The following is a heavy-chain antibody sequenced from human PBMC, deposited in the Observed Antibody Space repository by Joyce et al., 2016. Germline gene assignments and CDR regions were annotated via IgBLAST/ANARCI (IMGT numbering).Heavy chain of an antibody. Sequence: QVQLQESGPRLVKPSETLSLTCTVSGGSIGFYYWNWIRQSPGKGLEWIGNRYYGRNTNYNPSRKSRCTISGDIPTNQFSLNLSSVTPADTAVYYCGGAIDSNNDRHNWFDSWGQGTLVTVSS. CDR2: RYYGRNT. J-gene: IGHJ5*01. V-gene: IGHV4-59*01. CDR1: GGSIGFYY. CDR3: GGAIDSNNDRHNWFDS. D-gene: IGHD1/OR15-1a*01.